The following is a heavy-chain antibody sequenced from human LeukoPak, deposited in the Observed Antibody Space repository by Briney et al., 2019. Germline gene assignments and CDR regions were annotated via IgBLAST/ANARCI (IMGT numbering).Heavy chain of an antibody. Sequence: PGGSLRLSCAASGFTFSSYSMNWVRQAPGKGLEWVSSISSSSSYIYYADSVKGRFTISRGNAKNSLYLQMNSLRAEDTAVYYCAKGPTYYDFWSGYYGGGYYFDYWGQGTLVTVSS. CDR2: ISSSSSYI. D-gene: IGHD3-3*01. CDR3: AKGPTYYDFWSGYYGGGYYFDY. J-gene: IGHJ4*02. V-gene: IGHV3-21*04. CDR1: GFTFSSYS.